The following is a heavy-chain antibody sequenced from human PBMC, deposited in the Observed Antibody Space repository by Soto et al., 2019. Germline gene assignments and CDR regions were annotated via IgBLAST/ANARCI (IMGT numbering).Heavy chain of an antibody. Sequence: SETLSLTCTVSGGSISSGDYYWSWIRQPPGKGMEWIGYIYYRGSTYYNPSLKSRVTISVDTSKNQFSLKLSSVTAADTAVYCCARVDIYPWSYDILTGSFFDYWGQGTLVTVSS. D-gene: IGHD3-9*01. J-gene: IGHJ4*02. CDR2: IYYRGST. CDR1: GGSISSGDYY. CDR3: ARVDIYPWSYDILTGSFFDY. V-gene: IGHV4-30-4*01.